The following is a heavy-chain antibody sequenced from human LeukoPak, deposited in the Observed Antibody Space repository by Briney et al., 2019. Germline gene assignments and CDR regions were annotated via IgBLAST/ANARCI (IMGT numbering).Heavy chain of an antibody. J-gene: IGHJ4*02. V-gene: IGHV1-2*06. D-gene: IGHD1-20*01. Sequence: ASVKVSCTASGYTFTGYYMHWVRQAPGQGLEWMGRINPNSGGTNYAQKFQGRVTMTRDTSISTAYMELSRLRSDDTAVYYCAREYNWNDGGNFDYWGQGTLVTVSS. CDR2: INPNSGGT. CDR3: AREYNWNDGGNFDY. CDR1: GYTFTGYY.